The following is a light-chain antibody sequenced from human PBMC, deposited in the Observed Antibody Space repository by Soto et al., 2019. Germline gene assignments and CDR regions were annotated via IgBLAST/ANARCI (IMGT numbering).Light chain of an antibody. J-gene: IGKJ5*01. CDR2: DAS. V-gene: IGKV1-13*02. CDR1: QGISSA. Sequence: AIQLTQSPSSLSASVGDRVTITCRASQGISSALAWYQQKPGKAPKLLIYDASSLESGVPSRFSGSGSATDFTLPISSLQPEDFATYYCQQFNSYPLITFGQGTRLEIK. CDR3: QQFNSYPLIT.